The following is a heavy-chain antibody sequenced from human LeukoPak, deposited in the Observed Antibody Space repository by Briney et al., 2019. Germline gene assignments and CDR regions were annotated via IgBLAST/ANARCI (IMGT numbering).Heavy chain of an antibody. CDR1: GGSISSGDYY. CDR3: ARDRYYYGSGSYHRYNWFDP. V-gene: IGHV4-30-4*01. D-gene: IGHD3-10*01. J-gene: IGHJ5*02. Sequence: PSQTLSLTCTVSGGSISSGDYYWSWIRQPPGKGLEWIGYIYYSGSTYYNPSLKSRVTISVDTSKNQFSLKLSSVTAADTAVYYCARDRYYYGSGSYHRYNWFDPWGQGTLVTVSS. CDR2: IYYSGST.